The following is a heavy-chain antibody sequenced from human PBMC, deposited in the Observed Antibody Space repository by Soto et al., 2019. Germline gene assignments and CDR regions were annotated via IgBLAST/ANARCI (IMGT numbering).Heavy chain of an antibody. CDR3: ARDSGDIVVVPAAIRRTRAYYFDY. CDR2: INAGNGNT. V-gene: IGHV1-3*01. J-gene: IGHJ4*02. CDR1: GYTFTSYA. Sequence: WASVKVSCKASGYTFTSYAMHWVRQAPGQRLEWMGWINAGNGNTKYSQKFQGRVTITRDTSASTAYMELSSLRSEDTAVYYCARDSGDIVVVPAAIRRTRAYYFDYWGQGTLVTVSS. D-gene: IGHD2-2*01.